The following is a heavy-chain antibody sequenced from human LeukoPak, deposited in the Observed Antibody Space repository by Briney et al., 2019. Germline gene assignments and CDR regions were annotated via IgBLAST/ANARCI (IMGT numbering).Heavy chain of an antibody. Sequence: SVKVSCKASGGTSISYAISWVRQAPGQGLEWMGGIIPIFGTANYAQKFQGRVTITADESTSTAYMELSSLRSEDTAVYYCARAGDTAMATQDWGQGTLVTVSS. CDR2: IIPIFGTA. V-gene: IGHV1-69*01. CDR3: ARAGDTAMATQD. J-gene: IGHJ4*02. CDR1: GGTSISYA. D-gene: IGHD5-18*01.